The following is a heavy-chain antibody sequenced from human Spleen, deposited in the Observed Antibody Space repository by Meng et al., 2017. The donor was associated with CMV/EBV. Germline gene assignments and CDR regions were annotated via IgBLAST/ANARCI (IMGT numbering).Heavy chain of an antibody. V-gene: IGHV1-2*02. D-gene: IGHD3-10*01. CDR1: GYTFTGYY. Sequence: ASVKVSCKASGYTFTGYYIYWVRQAPGQGLEWMGWINSNSGGTNYAQKFQGRVTMTRDTSISTAYMELSSLRSDDTAVYYCARARGAVSKYGSGSYEADYWGQGTLVTVSS. CDR3: ARARGAVSKYGSGSYEADY. J-gene: IGHJ4*02. CDR2: INSNSGGT.